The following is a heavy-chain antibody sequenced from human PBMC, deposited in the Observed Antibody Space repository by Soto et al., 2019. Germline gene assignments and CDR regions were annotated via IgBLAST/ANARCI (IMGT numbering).Heavy chain of an antibody. Sequence: TGGSLRLSCVASGFAFDAYWMHWVRQVPGEGPVWVSRIDYDGTTTTYADSVKGRFTISRDNAKNTLYLQMNSLRAEDTGVYYRTRGPRPSSAGTGAYWGQGTLVTVSS. J-gene: IGHJ4*02. CDR1: GFAFDAYW. V-gene: IGHV3-74*01. D-gene: IGHD6-13*01. CDR2: IDYDGTTT. CDR3: TRGPRPSSAGTGAY.